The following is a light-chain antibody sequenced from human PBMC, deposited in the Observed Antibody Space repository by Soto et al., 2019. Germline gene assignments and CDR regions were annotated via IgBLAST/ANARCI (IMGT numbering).Light chain of an antibody. Sequence: QPVLTQPASVSGSPGQSITISCTGTSSDVGGYNYVSWYQQHPGKAPKLMIYEVSNRPSGVSNRFSGSKSGNTASLTISGLQAEDEADYYCSSYTSSSIPFYVFGTGTKVTVL. CDR1: SSDVGGYNY. CDR2: EVS. CDR3: SSYTSSSIPFYV. V-gene: IGLV2-14*01. J-gene: IGLJ1*01.